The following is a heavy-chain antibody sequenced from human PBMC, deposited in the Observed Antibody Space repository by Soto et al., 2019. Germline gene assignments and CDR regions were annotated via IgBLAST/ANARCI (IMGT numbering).Heavy chain of an antibody. V-gene: IGHV1-18*01. J-gene: IGHJ6*03. CDR2: ISAYNGNT. CDR3: AREGQASHYDFWSGYQQNYYYYYMDV. D-gene: IGHD3-3*01. CDR1: GYTFTSYG. Sequence: ASVKVSCKASGYTFTSYGISWVRQAPGQGLEWMGWISAYNGNTNYAQKLQGRVTMTTDTSTSTAYMELRSLRSDDTAVYYCAREGQASHYDFWSGYQQNYYYYYMDVWGKGTTVTVSS.